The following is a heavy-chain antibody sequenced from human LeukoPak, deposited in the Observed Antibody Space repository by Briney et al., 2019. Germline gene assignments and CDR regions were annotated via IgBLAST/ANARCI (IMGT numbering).Heavy chain of an antibody. Sequence: PGGSLRLSCAASGFTFSSYGMHWVRQAPGKGLEWVAFIRYDGSNKYYADSVKGRFTISRDNSRNTLYLQMNSLRAEDTAVYYCARDYDSSGYYSGLPYYWGQGTLVTVSS. CDR2: IRYDGSNK. V-gene: IGHV3-30*02. D-gene: IGHD3-22*01. CDR3: ARDYDSSGYYSGLPYY. J-gene: IGHJ4*02. CDR1: GFTFSSYG.